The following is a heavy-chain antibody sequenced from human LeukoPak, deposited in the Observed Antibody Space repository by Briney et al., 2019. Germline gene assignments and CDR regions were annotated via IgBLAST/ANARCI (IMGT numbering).Heavy chain of an antibody. CDR1: GFTVSSNY. Sequence: GGSLRLSCAASGFTVSSNYMSWVRQAPGKGLEWVGRIKSKTDGGTTDYAAPVKGRFTISRDDSKNTLYLQMNSLKTEDTAVYYCTTEFDYVWGSYRYESHAFDIWGQGTMVTVSS. CDR3: TTEFDYVWGSYRYESHAFDI. V-gene: IGHV3-15*01. D-gene: IGHD3-16*02. J-gene: IGHJ3*02. CDR2: IKSKTDGGTT.